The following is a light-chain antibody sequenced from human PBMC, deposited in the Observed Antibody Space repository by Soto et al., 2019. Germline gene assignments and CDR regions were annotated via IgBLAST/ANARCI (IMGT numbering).Light chain of an antibody. J-gene: IGLJ1*01. CDR3: CSYTNSNTLA. CDR2: EVS. Sequence: QSALTQPASVSGSPGQSITISCTGTSSDVGGYNYVSWYQQHPGKAPKVMIYEVSNRPSGVSNRFSGSKSGNTASLTISGLQAEDEADYYCCSYTNSNTLAFGTGTKLTVL. V-gene: IGLV2-14*01. CDR1: SSDVGGYNY.